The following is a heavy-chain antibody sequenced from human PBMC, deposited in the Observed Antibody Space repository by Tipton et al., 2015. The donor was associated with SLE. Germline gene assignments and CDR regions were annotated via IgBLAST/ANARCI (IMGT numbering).Heavy chain of an antibody. CDR2: IYYSGST. CDR3: ARHSGSWYFDY. CDR1: GGSISSGGYY. V-gene: IGHV4-31*03. J-gene: IGHJ4*02. D-gene: IGHD6-13*01. Sequence: LRLSCTVSGGSISSGGYYWSWIRQHPGKGLEWIGYIYYSGSTNYNPSLKSRVTISVDTSKNQFSLKLSTVTAADTAVYYCARHSGSWYFDYWGQGTLVTVSS.